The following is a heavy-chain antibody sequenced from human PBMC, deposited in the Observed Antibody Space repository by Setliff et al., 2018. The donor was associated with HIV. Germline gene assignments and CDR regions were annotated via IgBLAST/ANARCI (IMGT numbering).Heavy chain of an antibody. CDR3: ARGGGTSSPIDYHYYIDV. J-gene: IGHJ6*03. D-gene: IGHD6-6*01. CDR1: GDSISSSIYY. Sequence: PSETLSLTCTVSGDSISSSIYYWGWVRQPPGKGLEWIRGIYYIGSPFYNPSLKSRVTISVDTSNNQFSLKLSSVTAADTAVYYCARGGGTSSPIDYHYYIDVWGKGTTVTVSS. CDR2: IYYIGSP. V-gene: IGHV4-39*01.